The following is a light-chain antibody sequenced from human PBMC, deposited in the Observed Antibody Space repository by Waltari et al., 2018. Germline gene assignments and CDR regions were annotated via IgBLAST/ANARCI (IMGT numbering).Light chain of an antibody. J-gene: IGKJ3*01. CDR3: QQANSFPFT. V-gene: IGKV1D-12*01. CDR1: QGISSW. CDR2: AAS. Sequence: DILMTQSSSSVSASVGDTVTITCRASQGISSWLAWYQQKRGKAPRLLMYAASNLQSGVPSRFSGSGSGTDFTLTISSLQPEDFATYYCQQANSFPFTFGPGTKVDIK.